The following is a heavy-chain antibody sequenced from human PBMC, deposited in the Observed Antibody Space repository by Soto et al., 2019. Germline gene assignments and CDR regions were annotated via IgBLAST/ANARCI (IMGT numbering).Heavy chain of an antibody. J-gene: IGHJ4*02. CDR1: GFTFSTYA. V-gene: IGHV3-23*01. Sequence: GSRRLSGSASGFTFSTYAMSWVRQAPGKGLEWVSAISGSGDLTYYADSVKGRSTISRDNSKNTLYLQMSSLRADDTAVYYCVKEIRIFGVVVFDYWGQGTPVTVSS. CDR2: ISGSGDLT. CDR3: VKEIRIFGVVVFDY. D-gene: IGHD3-3*01.